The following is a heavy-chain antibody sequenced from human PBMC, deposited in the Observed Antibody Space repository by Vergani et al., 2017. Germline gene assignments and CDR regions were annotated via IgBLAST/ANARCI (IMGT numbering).Heavy chain of an antibody. CDR1: GFTFSSYA. Sequence: VQLLESGGGLVQPGGSLRLSCAASGFTFSSYAMSWVRQAPGKGLEWVAVISYDGSNKYYADSVKGRFTISRDNSKNTLYLQMNSLRAEDTAVYYCVASGSLKGIFDYWGQGTLVTVSS. D-gene: IGHD3-10*01. CDR2: ISYDGSNK. J-gene: IGHJ4*02. V-gene: IGHV3-30-3*01. CDR3: VASGSLKGIFDY.